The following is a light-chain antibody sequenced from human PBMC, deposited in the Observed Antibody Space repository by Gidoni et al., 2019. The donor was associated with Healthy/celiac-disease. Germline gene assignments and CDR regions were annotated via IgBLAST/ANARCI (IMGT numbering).Light chain of an antibody. CDR3: QLGVT. CDR1: QSVSSSY. V-gene: IGKV3-20*01. J-gene: IGKJ3*01. CDR2: GAS. Sequence: EIVLTQSPGTLSLSPGERATLSCRASQSVSSSYLAWYQQKPGQAPRLPIYGASSRATGIPDRFSGSGSGTDFTLTISRLEPEDFAVYYCQLGVTFGPGTKVDIK.